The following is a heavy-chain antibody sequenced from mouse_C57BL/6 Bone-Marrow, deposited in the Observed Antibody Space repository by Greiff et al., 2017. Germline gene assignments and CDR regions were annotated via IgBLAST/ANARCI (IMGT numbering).Heavy chain of an antibody. Sequence: VQLVESGAELVGPGTSVKMSCKASGFTFTNYWLGWVKQRPGHGLEWIGEIYPGGGSTNYNEKFKGQATLTADKSSSTAYMQFSSLTSEDSAYYCGKRSRIWDWYFDVWGTGTSVTVSS. CDR3: KRSRIWDWYFDV. V-gene: IGHV1-63*01. D-gene: IGHD4-1*01. CDR1: GFTFTNYW. J-gene: IGHJ1*03. CDR2: IYPGGGST.